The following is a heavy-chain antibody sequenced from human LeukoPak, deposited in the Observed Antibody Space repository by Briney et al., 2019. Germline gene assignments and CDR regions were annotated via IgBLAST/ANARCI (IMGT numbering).Heavy chain of an antibody. CDR1: GGTFSSYA. Sequence: GASVKVSCKASGGTFSSYAISWVRQAPGQGLEWMGRIIPILGIANYAQKFQGRVTITADKSTSTAYMELSSLRSEDTAVYYCAKVDAAYGSGVIDYWGQGTLVTVSS. V-gene: IGHV1-69*04. CDR3: AKVDAAYGSGVIDY. J-gene: IGHJ4*02. D-gene: IGHD3-10*01. CDR2: IIPILGIA.